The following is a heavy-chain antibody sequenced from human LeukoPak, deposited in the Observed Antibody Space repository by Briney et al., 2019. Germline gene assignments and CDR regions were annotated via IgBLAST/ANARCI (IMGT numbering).Heavy chain of an antibody. CDR3: ARFSITMIVVVINDAFDI. Sequence: SETLSLTCTVSGYSISSGYYWGWIRQPPGKGLEWIGSISHSASPYYNRSLKSRVTISVDTSKNQFSLKLSSMTAADTAVYYCARFSITMIVVVINDAFDIWGQGTMVTVSS. V-gene: IGHV4-38-2*02. J-gene: IGHJ3*02. CDR1: GYSISSGYY. CDR2: ISHSASP. D-gene: IGHD3-22*01.